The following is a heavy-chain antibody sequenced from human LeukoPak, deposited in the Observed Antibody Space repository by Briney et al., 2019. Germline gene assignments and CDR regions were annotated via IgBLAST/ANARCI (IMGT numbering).Heavy chain of an antibody. CDR2: INPSGGST. CDR3: ARDGRFLGYYYMDV. D-gene: IGHD3-3*01. J-gene: IGHJ6*03. Sequence: GASVKVPCKASGYTFTSYYMHWVRQAPGQGLECMGIINPSGGSTSYAQKFQGRVTMTRDMSTSTVYMELSSLRSEDTAVYYCARDGRFLGYYYMDVWGKGTTVTVSS. CDR1: GYTFTSYY. V-gene: IGHV1-46*01.